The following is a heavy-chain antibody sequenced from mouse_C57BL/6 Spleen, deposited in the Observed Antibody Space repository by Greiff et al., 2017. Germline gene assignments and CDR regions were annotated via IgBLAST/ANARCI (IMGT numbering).Heavy chain of an antibody. Sequence: EVQLQQSGAELVKPGASVKLSCTASGFNIKDYYLHLVKQRTEQGLEWIGRIDTEDGETKYDPKFKGKATITADTSPNTAYLQLSSLTSEDTAVYDCARGYYGSGAYWGQGTLVTVSA. J-gene: IGHJ3*01. CDR3: ARGYYGSGAY. CDR1: GFNIKDYY. V-gene: IGHV14-2*01. CDR2: IDTEDGET. D-gene: IGHD1-1*01.